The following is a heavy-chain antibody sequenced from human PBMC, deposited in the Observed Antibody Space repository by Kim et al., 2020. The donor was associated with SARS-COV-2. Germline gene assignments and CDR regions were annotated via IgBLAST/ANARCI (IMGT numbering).Heavy chain of an antibody. D-gene: IGHD1-26*01. J-gene: IGHJ4*02. V-gene: IGHV1-2*06. CDR1: GDTFTGYY. CDR3: AREWVGATGAPYW. Sequence: SVKVSCKASGDTFTGYYMHWVRQAPGQGLEWMGRINPNSGGTNYAQKFQGRVTMTRDTSISTAYMELSRLRSDDTAVYYCAREWVGATGAPYWWGQGTLVTVSS. CDR2: INPNSGGT.